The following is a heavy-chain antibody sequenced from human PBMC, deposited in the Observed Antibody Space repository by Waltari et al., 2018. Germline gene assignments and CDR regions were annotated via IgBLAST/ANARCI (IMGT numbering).Heavy chain of an antibody. J-gene: IGHJ4*02. CDR3: AKSRGFEY. D-gene: IGHD2-2*01. Sequence: EVQMVESGGGLVQPGGSLRLSCGGSGFLFSRYWMSWVRQTPGKGLEWVANINYDGSQKYYVDSVKGRFTISRDNAKNSVYLQMNSLRVEDTAVYYCAKSRGFEYWGQGTLITVSS. CDR1: GFLFSRYW. V-gene: IGHV3-7*01. CDR2: INYDGSQK.